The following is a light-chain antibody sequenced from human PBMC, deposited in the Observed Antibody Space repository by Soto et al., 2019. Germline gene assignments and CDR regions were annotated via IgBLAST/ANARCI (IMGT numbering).Light chain of an antibody. Sequence: EIVLTQSPATLSLSPGERATLSCRASQSVSSYLAWYQQKPGQAPRLLIYDASNMATAIPARFSGSGSGTDFTLSISSLEPEDVAVYYCQHRSDWPLTFGGGTKVEIK. V-gene: IGKV3-11*01. J-gene: IGKJ4*01. CDR1: QSVSSY. CDR2: DAS. CDR3: QHRSDWPLT.